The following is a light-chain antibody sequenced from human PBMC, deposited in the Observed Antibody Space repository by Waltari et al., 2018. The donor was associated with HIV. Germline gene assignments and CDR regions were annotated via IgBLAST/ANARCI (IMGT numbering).Light chain of an antibody. CDR3: SSFAGTHKL. V-gene: IGLV2-8*01. J-gene: IGLJ2*01. Sequence: QSALTQSPSASGSPGQSVNISCTGANGDLSDYNHVSWYQQHSDRPPKLIIFEVTKRPSGVPDRFSGSKSGNTASLFVSGLQPEDEATYFCSSFAGTHKLFGGGTKLTVL. CDR2: EVT. CDR1: NGDLSDYNH.